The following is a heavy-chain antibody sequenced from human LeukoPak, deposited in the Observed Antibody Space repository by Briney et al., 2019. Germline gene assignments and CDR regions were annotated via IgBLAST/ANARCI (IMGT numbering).Heavy chain of an antibody. Sequence: GGSLRLSCAASGFTFSSYAMQWVRQAPGKGLEWVAVISYDGSNKYYADSVKGRFTISRDNSKNTLYLQMNSLRAEDTAVYYCARAPALYGDLRYYLDYWGQGTLVTVSS. J-gene: IGHJ4*02. V-gene: IGHV3-30-3*01. CDR1: GFTFSSYA. D-gene: IGHD4-17*01. CDR3: ARAPALYGDLRYYLDY. CDR2: ISYDGSNK.